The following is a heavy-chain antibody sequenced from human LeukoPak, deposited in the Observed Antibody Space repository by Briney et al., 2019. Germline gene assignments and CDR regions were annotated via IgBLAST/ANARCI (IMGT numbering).Heavy chain of an antibody. J-gene: IGHJ4*02. CDR2: FDPEDGET. Sequence: GASVKVSCKVSGYTLTELSMHWVRQAPGKGLEWMGGFDPEDGETIYAQKFQGRVTMTEDTSTDTAYMELSSLRSEDTAVYYCVTGPPLDFWSGRQVGFDYWGQGTLVTVSS. CDR1: GYTLTELS. V-gene: IGHV1-24*01. D-gene: IGHD3-3*01. CDR3: VTGPPLDFWSGRQVGFDY.